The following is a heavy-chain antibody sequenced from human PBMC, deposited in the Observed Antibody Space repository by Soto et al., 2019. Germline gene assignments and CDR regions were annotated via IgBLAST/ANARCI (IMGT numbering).Heavy chain of an antibody. V-gene: IGHV4-4*02. CDR1: GGAMIRNSW. D-gene: IGHD2-21*02. CDR3: ARDCGGDCSDFDH. J-gene: IGHJ4*02. Sequence: QVQLQESGPGLVKPSETLSVTCGVSGGAMIRNSWWSWVRQPPGKGLEWIGEIYHNGRTDYNPSLKSRVTTSVDTSNNQIFLNLSSVTAADTAVYYCARDCGGDCSDFDHWGQGTLVTVSS. CDR2: IYHNGRT.